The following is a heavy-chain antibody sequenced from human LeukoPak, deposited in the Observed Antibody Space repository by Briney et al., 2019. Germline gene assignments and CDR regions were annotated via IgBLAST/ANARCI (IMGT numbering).Heavy chain of an antibody. J-gene: IGHJ4*02. CDR2: INPNSGGT. V-gene: IGHV1-2*06. CDR1: GYTFTGYY. D-gene: IGHD4-17*01. CDR3: ARRYDYGDFLLGH. Sequence: ASVKVSCKASGYTFTGYYMHWVRQAPGQGLEWMGRINPNSGGTNYAQKFQGRVTMTRDTSISTAYMELSRLRSDDTAVYYCARRYDYGDFLLGHWGQGTLVTVSS.